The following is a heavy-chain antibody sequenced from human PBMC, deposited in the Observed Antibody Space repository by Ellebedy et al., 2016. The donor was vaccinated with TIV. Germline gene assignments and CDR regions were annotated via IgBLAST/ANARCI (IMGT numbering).Heavy chain of an antibody. CDR3: AKDRTSGDGYWVFDN. D-gene: IGHD5-18*01. Sequence: GESLKISCAASGFTFSTYAMAWVRQTPGKGLEWVSGIGTGGNTFYADSVKGRFTISRDNSKRTVDLQMNSLRAEDTALYFCAKDRTSGDGYWVFDNWGQGTLVSVSS. J-gene: IGHJ4*02. CDR2: IGTGGNT. CDR1: GFTFSTYA. V-gene: IGHV3-23*01.